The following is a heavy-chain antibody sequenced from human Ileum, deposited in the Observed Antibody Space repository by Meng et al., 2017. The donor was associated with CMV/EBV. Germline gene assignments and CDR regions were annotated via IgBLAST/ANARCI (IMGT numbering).Heavy chain of an antibody. Sequence: GGSLRLSCATSGFTFSAYDFHWVRQAPGKGLEWVSAIGTGGDTYYLGSVKGRFTISREDAKNSLYLQMNSLSAGDTAVYYCAREPMYTRAWFDALDIWGQGTVVTVSS. CDR3: AREPMYTRAWFDALDI. CDR1: GFTFSAYD. CDR2: IGTGGDT. J-gene: IGHJ3*02. V-gene: IGHV3-13*01. D-gene: IGHD6-19*01.